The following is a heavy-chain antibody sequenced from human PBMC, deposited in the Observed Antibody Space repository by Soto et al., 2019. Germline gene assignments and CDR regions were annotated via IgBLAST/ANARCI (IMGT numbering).Heavy chain of an antibody. D-gene: IGHD6-6*01. CDR2: INHSGST. V-gene: IGHV4-34*01. CDR1: GGSFSGYY. J-gene: IGHJ5*02. Sequence: QVQLQQWGAGLLKPSETLSLTCAVYGGSFSGYYWSWIRQPPGKGLEWMGEINHSGSTNYNPSLKSLVTISVETSKIQFSLKLSSVTAADTAVYYCARVLVPAPYSSSSLRWFDPWGQGTLVTVSS. CDR3: ARVLVPAPYSSSSLRWFDP.